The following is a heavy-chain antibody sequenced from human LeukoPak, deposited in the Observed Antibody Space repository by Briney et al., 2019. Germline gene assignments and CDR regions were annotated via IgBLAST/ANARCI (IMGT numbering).Heavy chain of an antibody. CDR3: AKGSYYDSSGSFYFDY. J-gene: IGHJ4*02. D-gene: IGHD3-22*01. V-gene: IGHV3-23*01. CDR1: VFTFSSYP. CDR2: ISGSGDNT. Sequence: GGCLRLSCAASVFTFSSYPMSWVRQAPGKGRVWVSGISGSGDNTYYADSVKGRFTISRDNSKNTLYVQVNSLGTEDTAAYYCAKGSYYDSSGSFYFDYWGQGTLVTVSS.